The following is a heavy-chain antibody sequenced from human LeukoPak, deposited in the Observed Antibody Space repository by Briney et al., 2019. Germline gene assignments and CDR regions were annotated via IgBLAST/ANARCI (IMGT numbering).Heavy chain of an antibody. CDR1: GGSISSGSYY. V-gene: IGHV4-61*02. J-gene: IGHJ4*02. CDR3: ARTPAAPPRFDY. CDR2: IYTSGST. Sequence: PSETLSLTCTVSGGSISSGSYYWSWIRQPAGKGLEWIGRIYTSGSTNYNPSLKSRVTISVDTSKNQFSLKLSSVTAADTAVYYCARTPAAPPRFDYWGQGTLVTVSS. D-gene: IGHD6-13*01.